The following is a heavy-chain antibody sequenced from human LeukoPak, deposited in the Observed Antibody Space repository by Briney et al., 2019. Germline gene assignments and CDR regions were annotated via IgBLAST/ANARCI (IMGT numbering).Heavy chain of an antibody. CDR1: GFTFSSNA. Sequence: GGSLRLSCEASGFTFSSNAMHWVRQAPGKGLEWVAVISYDGGSKVYGDSVDGRFSIARDNSKNTLYLQMNSLRAEDTAVYYCAKDAGGPYCSGGSCFYDAFDIWGQGTMVTVSS. J-gene: IGHJ3*02. CDR3: AKDAGGPYCSGGSCFYDAFDI. D-gene: IGHD2-15*01. V-gene: IGHV3-30-3*01. CDR2: ISYDGGSK.